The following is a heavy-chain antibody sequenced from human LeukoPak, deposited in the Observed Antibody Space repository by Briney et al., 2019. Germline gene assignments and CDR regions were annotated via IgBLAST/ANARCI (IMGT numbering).Heavy chain of an antibody. Sequence: SETLSLTCTVSGGSISTYYWSWIRQPPGKGLEWIGYIYYSGNTNYNPSLKSRVTISRDTSKNKFSLKLRSVTAADTAVYYCAREKFGDPPNYWLDPWGQGTLVTVSS. D-gene: IGHD3-16*01. CDR2: IYYSGNT. J-gene: IGHJ5*02. CDR1: GGSISTYY. CDR3: AREKFGDPPNYWLDP. V-gene: IGHV4-59*12.